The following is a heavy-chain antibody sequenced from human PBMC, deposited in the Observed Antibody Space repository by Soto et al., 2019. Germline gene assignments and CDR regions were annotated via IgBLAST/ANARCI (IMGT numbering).Heavy chain of an antibody. J-gene: IGHJ5*02. D-gene: IGHD6-19*01. Sequence: ASVKVSCKASGYTFTSYGISWVRQAPGQGLEWMGWISAYNGNTNYAQKLQGGVTMTTDTSTSTAYMELRSLRSDDTAVYYCARASVASFEGWFDPWGQGTLVTVSS. CDR3: ARASVASFEGWFDP. V-gene: IGHV1-18*01. CDR1: GYTFTSYG. CDR2: ISAYNGNT.